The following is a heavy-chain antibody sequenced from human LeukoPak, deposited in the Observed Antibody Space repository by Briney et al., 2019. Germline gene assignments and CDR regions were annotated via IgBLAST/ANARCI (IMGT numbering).Heavy chain of an antibody. CDR3: ARKVGATYFDY. J-gene: IGHJ4*02. D-gene: IGHD1-26*01. V-gene: IGHV3-30-3*01. CDR2: ISYDGTKK. Sequence: PGGSLRLSCAASGFTFSSYAMHWVRQAPGKGLEWVALISYDGTKKYYADSVKGRFTISGDNSKNTLYLQMNSLRAEDTAVYYCARKVGATYFDYWGQGTLVTVSS. CDR1: GFTFSSYA.